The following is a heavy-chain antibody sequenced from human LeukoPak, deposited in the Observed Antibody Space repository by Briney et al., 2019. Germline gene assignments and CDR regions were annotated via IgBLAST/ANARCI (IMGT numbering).Heavy chain of an antibody. CDR2: IYTSGST. Sequence: SETLSLTCTVSGGSISSYYWSWIRQPPGKGLEWIGYIYTSGSTNYNPSLKSRVTISVDTSKNQFSLKLSSVTAADTAVYYCARVERITIFGVGHYYYMDVWGKGTTVTVSS. D-gene: IGHD3-3*01. J-gene: IGHJ6*03. CDR1: GGSISSYY. CDR3: ARVERITIFGVGHYYYMDV. V-gene: IGHV4-4*09.